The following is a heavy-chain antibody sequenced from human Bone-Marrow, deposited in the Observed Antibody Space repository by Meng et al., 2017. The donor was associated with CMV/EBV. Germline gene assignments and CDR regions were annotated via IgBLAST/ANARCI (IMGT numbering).Heavy chain of an antibody. V-gene: IGHV1-2*02. Sequence: ASVKVSCKASGYTFTGYYMHWVRQAPGQGLEWMGWINPNSGGTNYAQKFQGRVTMTRDTSISTAYMELSRLRSDDTAVYYCARDAGRLFGVFHIDYWGQGTLVTVPS. J-gene: IGHJ4*02. D-gene: IGHD3-3*01. CDR3: ARDAGRLFGVFHIDY. CDR2: INPNSGGT. CDR1: GYTFTGYY.